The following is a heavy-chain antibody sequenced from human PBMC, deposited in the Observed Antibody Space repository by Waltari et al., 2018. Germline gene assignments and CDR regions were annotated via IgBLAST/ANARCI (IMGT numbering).Heavy chain of an antibody. CDR3: AGDYGNQINYFDF. J-gene: IGHJ4*02. D-gene: IGHD4-4*01. CDR1: GYPISSGYY. CDR2: IYHSGTT. V-gene: IGHV4-38-2*02. Sequence: QVQLQESGPGLVKPSETLSLTCTVSGYPISSGYYWGWIRQPPGKGLEWIGSIYHSGTTYYNPSLKSRVTISIDASKNQFSLKLSSVTAADTAMYYCAGDYGNQINYFDFWGQGTLVTVSS.